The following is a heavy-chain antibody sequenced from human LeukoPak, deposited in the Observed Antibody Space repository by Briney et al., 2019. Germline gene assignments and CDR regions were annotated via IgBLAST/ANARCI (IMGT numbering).Heavy chain of an antibody. Sequence: GESLKISCKGSGYSFTSYWIGWVRQMPGKGLEWMGIIYPGDSDTRYSPSFQGQVTISADKSISTAYLQWSSLKASDTAMYYCARQRTSQGHIYDFEIWGQGTMVTVSS. CDR1: GYSFTSYW. D-gene: IGHD5/OR15-5a*01. CDR3: ARQRTSQGHIYDFEI. V-gene: IGHV5-51*01. J-gene: IGHJ3*02. CDR2: IYPGDSDT.